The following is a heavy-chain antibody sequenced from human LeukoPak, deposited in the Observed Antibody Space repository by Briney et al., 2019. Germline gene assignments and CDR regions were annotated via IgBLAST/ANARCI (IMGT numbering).Heavy chain of an antibody. Sequence: PGGSLRLSCAASGFTVSSNYMSWVRQAPGKGLEWVSVIYSGGSTYYADSVKGRFTISRDNSKNTLYLQMNSLRAEDTAVYYCARGGDGYSYYYGMDVWGQGTTVTVSS. CDR1: GFTVSSNY. V-gene: IGHV3-53*01. CDR2: IYSGGST. J-gene: IGHJ6*02. D-gene: IGHD5-24*01. CDR3: ARGGDGYSYYYGMDV.